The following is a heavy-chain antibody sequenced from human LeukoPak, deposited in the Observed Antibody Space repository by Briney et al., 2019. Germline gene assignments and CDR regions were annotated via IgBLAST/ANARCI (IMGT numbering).Heavy chain of an antibody. CDR2: ISTTSKTI. V-gene: IGHV3-11*01. J-gene: IGHJ4*02. CDR3: ARGALLTRDSGYPVFAY. CDR1: GFSFPDYY. Sequence: KPGGSLRLSCAASGFSFPDYYMTWIRQTPGQGLEWISYISTTSKTIYYAESVKGRFSISRDNVKNSVYLQMDSLRADDTADYFCARGALLTRDSGYPVFAYWGQGSQVTVSS. D-gene: IGHD3-22*01.